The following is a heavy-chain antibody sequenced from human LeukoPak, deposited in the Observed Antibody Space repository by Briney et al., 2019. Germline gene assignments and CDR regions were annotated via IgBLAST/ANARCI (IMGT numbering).Heavy chain of an antibody. CDR1: GGSISSGSYY. CDR3: ARRGGAFDI. Sequence: PSETLSLTCTVSGGSISSGSYYWSWIRQPAGKGLEWIGRIYTSGSTNYNPSLKSRVTISVDTSKNQFSLKLSSVTAADTAVYYCARRGGAFDIWGQGTMVTVSS. V-gene: IGHV4-61*02. J-gene: IGHJ3*02. CDR2: IYTSGST.